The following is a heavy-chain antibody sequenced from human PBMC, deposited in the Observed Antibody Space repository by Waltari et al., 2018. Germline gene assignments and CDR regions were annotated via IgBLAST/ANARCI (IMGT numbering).Heavy chain of an antibody. CDR3: ARSLHIFRAAAGMFDY. V-gene: IGHV4-39*01. CDR2: IYYSGST. J-gene: IGHJ4*02. CDR1: DGSISSGNYY. D-gene: IGHD6-13*01. Sequence: QLQLQESGPGLVKPSETLPLTCTVSDGSISSGNYYWGWIRQSPGKGLEWIGSIYYSGSTSYNPSLKSRVTISVDTPKHQFSLKLSSVTAADTAVYYCARSLHIFRAAAGMFDYWGQGSLVIVSS.